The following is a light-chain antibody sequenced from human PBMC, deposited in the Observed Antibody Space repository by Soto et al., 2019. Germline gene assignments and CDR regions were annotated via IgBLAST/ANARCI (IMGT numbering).Light chain of an antibody. V-gene: IGLV1-51*02. J-gene: IGLJ1*01. CDR3: GTWDSSLGAYV. CDR2: GDN. CDR1: SSNIWNNF. Sequence: QSVLTQPPSVSAAPGQKVTISCSGSSSNIWNNFVSWYQQVPGTAPKVLIYGDNKRPSEIPDRFSGSKSGTSATLGITGLQTGDEADYYCGTWDSSLGAYVFGSGTKVTVL.